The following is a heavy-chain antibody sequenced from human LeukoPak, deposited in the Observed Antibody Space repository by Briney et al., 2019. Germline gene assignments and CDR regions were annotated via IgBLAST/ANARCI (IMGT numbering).Heavy chain of an antibody. Sequence: ASVKASCKASGYMFSSYVISWVRQAPGQGREWMGWISAKNGNANYAPKLQGRVTMTRDTSTSTAYMEMRSLRSDDTAVYYCARDVSHRLFYDSSGYYILFDYWGQGTLVTVSS. CDR1: GYMFSSYV. CDR3: ARDVSHRLFYDSSGYYILFDY. CDR2: ISAKNGNA. D-gene: IGHD3-22*01. V-gene: IGHV1-18*01. J-gene: IGHJ4*02.